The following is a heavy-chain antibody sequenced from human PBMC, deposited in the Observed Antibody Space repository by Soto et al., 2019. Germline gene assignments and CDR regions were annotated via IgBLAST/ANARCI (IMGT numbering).Heavy chain of an antibody. Sequence: GASVKVSCKASGYTFTGYFIHWVRQAPGEGLEWMGWINPNSGATKYAPKFQGRVTMTRDTSNRTAYLELSRLTSDDTAIYYCARGGGTTLAPLPWGQGTPVTVS. V-gene: IGHV1-2*02. J-gene: IGHJ5*02. CDR2: INPNSGAT. D-gene: IGHD3-16*01. CDR3: ARGGGTTLAPLP. CDR1: GYTFTGYF.